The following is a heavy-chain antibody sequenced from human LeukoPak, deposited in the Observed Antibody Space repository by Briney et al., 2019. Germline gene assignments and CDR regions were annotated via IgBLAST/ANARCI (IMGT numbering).Heavy chain of an antibody. CDR2: INPNSGGT. CDR1: GYTFTGYY. V-gene: IGHV1-2*02. D-gene: IGHD6-6*01. Sequence: AASVKVSCKASGYTFTGYYMHWVRQAPGQGLEWMGWINPNSGGTNYAQKFQGRVTMTRDTSISTAYMELSRLRSDDTAVYYCARGVIAARARGAFDIWGQGTMVTVSS. J-gene: IGHJ3*02. CDR3: ARGVIAARARGAFDI.